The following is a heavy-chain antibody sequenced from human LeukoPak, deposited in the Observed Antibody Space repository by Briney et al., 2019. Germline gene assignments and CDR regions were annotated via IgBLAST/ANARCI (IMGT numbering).Heavy chain of an antibody. CDR1: GGSISTYY. J-gene: IGHJ3*01. V-gene: IGHV4-59*08. CDR2: THYSGSS. D-gene: IGHD1-1*01. CDR3: ARYGAMEARNAFHL. Sequence: SETLSLTCTVSGGSISTYYWSWIRQRPGKELEFIGYTHYSGSSDYNPSLKSRITMSIDTSRSQFSLNLNSVTASDTAVYYCARYGAMEARNAFHLWGQGTMVTVSS.